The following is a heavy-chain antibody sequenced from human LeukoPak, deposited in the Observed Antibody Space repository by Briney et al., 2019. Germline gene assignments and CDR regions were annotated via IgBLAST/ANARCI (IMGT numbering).Heavy chain of an antibody. Sequence: SDPLSLPCTVSGRPISTYYWNWIPQPPGKGLECIRYIYYCGRTNYNPTLRSRVTISVDTSKNRFSLKLTSVTAADPAVYYCARDLLAATAWFDPWGQGTLVTVSS. V-gene: IGHV4-59*12. D-gene: IGHD2-21*02. CDR2: IYYCGRT. CDR3: ARDLLAATAWFDP. CDR1: GRPISTYY. J-gene: IGHJ5*02.